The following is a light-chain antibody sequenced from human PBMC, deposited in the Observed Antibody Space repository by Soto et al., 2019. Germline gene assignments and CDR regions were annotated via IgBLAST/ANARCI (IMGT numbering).Light chain of an antibody. CDR1: QSVSSVY. Sequence: EIVLTQSPGTLSLSPGERATLSCRASQSVSSVYLAWYQQQPGQAPRLLIYGASTRATGIPDRFSGSGSGTDFTLTISRLEPEDFAVYYCQQHGGSPGTFGQGTKLEIK. CDR2: GAS. J-gene: IGKJ2*02. CDR3: QQHGGSPGT. V-gene: IGKV3-20*01.